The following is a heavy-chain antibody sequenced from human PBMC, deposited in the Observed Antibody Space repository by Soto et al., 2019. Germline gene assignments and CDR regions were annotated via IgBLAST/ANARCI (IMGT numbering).Heavy chain of an antibody. CDR3: ARESRFLGWLSTQNAFDI. V-gene: IGHV1-18*01. Sequence: GASVKVSCKASGYTFTSYGISWVRQAPGQGLEWMGWISAYNGNTNYAQKLQGRVTMTTDTSTSTAYMELRSLRSDDTAVYYCARESRFLGWLSTQNAFDIWGQGTMVTVSS. CDR1: GYTFTSYG. CDR2: ISAYNGNT. J-gene: IGHJ3*02. D-gene: IGHD3-3*01.